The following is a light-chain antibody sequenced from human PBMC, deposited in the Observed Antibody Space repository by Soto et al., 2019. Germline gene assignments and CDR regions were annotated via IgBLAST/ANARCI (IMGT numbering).Light chain of an antibody. CDR1: TSDVGGFDY. CDR3: SSYTTTGTQV. J-gene: IGLJ1*01. Sequence: QSALTQPASVSGSPGQSITLSCSGTTSDVGGFDYVSWYQQHPGKVPKLMIFDVSNRPSGVSDRFSGSKSGNTASLTISELQAEDEADYYCSSYTTTGTQVFGTGTKLTVL. V-gene: IGLV2-14*03. CDR2: DVS.